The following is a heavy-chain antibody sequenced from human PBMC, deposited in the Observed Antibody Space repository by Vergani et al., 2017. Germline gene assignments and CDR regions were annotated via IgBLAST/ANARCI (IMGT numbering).Heavy chain of an antibody. Sequence: QVQLQESGPGLVKPSQTLSLTCTVSGGSISSGGYYWSWIRQPPGKGLEWIGYIYYSGSTNYNPSLKSRVTISVDTSKNQFSLKLSSVTAADTAVYYCARERERRMVRGVTYYFDNWGQGTLVTVSS. V-gene: IGHV4-61*08. J-gene: IGHJ4*02. CDR2: IYYSGST. CDR1: GGSISSGGYY. D-gene: IGHD3-10*01. CDR3: ARERERRMVRGVTYYFDN.